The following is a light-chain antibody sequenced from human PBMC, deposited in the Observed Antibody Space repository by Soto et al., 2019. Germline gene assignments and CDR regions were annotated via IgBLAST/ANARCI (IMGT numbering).Light chain of an antibody. CDR3: QQRNNWPPWT. CDR1: QSVSRTY. Sequence: IVLTQSPATLSLSPGEGAPLXCRAHQSVSRTYFARYHQNTGQPPRLLIYDASNRATGIPARFNGSGSGTDFTLTISSLEPEDFAVYYCQQRNNWPPWTFGQGTKVDI. J-gene: IGKJ1*01. CDR2: DAS. V-gene: IGKV3-11*01.